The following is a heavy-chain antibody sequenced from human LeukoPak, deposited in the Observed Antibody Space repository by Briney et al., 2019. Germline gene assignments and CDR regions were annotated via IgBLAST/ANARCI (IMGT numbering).Heavy chain of an antibody. CDR1: GFTFSSFC. CDR2: LKQDGSEK. D-gene: IGHD4-17*01. V-gene: IGHV3-7*01. J-gene: IGHJ6*02. CDR3: ARDKSYGDYGGFDGRYGMDV. Sequence: PGGSLRLFCAASGFTFSSFCMSWGRHAPGKGLEWVANLKQDGSEKYYVDSVKGRFTISRDNAKNSLYLQMNSLRAEDTAVYYCARDKSYGDYGGFDGRYGMDVWGQGTTVTVSS.